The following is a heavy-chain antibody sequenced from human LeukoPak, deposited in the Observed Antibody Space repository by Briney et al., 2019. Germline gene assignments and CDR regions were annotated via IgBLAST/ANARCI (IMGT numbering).Heavy chain of an antibody. Sequence: PGGSLRLSCVASGFTFSSYAMSWVRQAPGKGLEWVSAISGSGGSTYYADSVKGRFTISRDNSRNMVYLQMNSLRAEDTAVYYCAKDLPDYGDYIEGYWGQGTLVTVSS. V-gene: IGHV3-23*01. CDR2: ISGSGGST. D-gene: IGHD4-17*01. CDR1: GFTFSSYA. CDR3: AKDLPDYGDYIEGY. J-gene: IGHJ4*02.